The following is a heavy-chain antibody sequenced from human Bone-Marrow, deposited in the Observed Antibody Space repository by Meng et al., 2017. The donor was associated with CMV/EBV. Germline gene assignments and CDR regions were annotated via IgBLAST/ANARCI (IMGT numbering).Heavy chain of an antibody. CDR1: GASISSSSYY. CDR3: AKTSTGDFDS. D-gene: IGHD7-27*01. V-gene: IGHV4-39*07. J-gene: IGHJ4*02. Sequence: SGNLSLASPVSGASISSSSYYWVWIRQPPGKGLEYIGGRTYYNPSLKSRVTISVDTSKNQFSLKLSSVTAADTAVYFCAKTSTGDFDSWGQGTLVTVSS. CDR2: GRT.